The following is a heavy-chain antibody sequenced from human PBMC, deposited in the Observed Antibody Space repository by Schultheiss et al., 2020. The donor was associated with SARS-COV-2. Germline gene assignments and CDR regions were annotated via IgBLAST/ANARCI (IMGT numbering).Heavy chain of an antibody. V-gene: IGHV4-30-4*01. Sequence: SETLSLTCTVSGGSISSGDYYWSWIRQPPGKGLEWIGYIYYSGSTYYNPSLKSRVTISVDTSKNQFSLKLSSVTAADTAVYYCASRGGAVAGTCFDYWGQGTLVTVSS. J-gene: IGHJ4*02. CDR3: ASRGGAVAGTCFDY. CDR1: GGSISSGDYY. CDR2: IYYSGST. D-gene: IGHD6-19*01.